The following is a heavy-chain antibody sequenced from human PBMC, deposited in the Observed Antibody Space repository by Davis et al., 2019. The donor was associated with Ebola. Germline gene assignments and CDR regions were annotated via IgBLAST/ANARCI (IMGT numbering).Heavy chain of an antibody. J-gene: IGHJ6*04. D-gene: IGHD2-2*01. V-gene: IGHV4-4*02. Sequence: GSLRLSCAVSGGSISSSNWWSWVRPPPGKGLEWIGEIYHSGSTNYTPSLKSRVTISVDKSKNQFSLKLSSVTAADTAVYYCARGYCSSTSCYDYYYGMDVWGKGTTVTVSS. CDR2: IYHSGST. CDR3: ARGYCSSTSCYDYYYGMDV. CDR1: GGSISSSNW.